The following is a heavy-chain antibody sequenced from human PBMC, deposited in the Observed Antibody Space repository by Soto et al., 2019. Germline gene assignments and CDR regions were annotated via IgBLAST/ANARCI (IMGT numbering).Heavy chain of an antibody. CDR1: GDSIRSGNHY. Sequence: SSETLSRTCTVSGDSIRSGNHYLSWIRQPPGKGLEWIWYIYYSGSTYYSPSLKSRVTISVDTSKNQFSLRLSSVTAADTAVYYCARTTSEQWLDFYYWGPGTLVTVSS. CDR3: ARTTSEQWLDFYY. D-gene: IGHD6-19*01. V-gene: IGHV4-30-4*01. J-gene: IGHJ4*02. CDR2: IYYSGST.